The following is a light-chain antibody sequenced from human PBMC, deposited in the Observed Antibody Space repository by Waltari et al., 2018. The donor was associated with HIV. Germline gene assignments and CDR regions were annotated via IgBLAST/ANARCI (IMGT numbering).Light chain of an antibody. Sequence: QLVLTQSPSASASLGASVKLTCTLSSGHSSYAIAWHQQQPEKGPRYLMKLNSDGSHSEGDGIPDRFSGSSSGAERYLTISSLQSEDEADYDCQTWGTGIWVFGGGTKLTVL. CDR1: SGHSSYA. V-gene: IGLV4-69*01. CDR2: LNSDGSH. CDR3: QTWGTGIWV. J-gene: IGLJ3*02.